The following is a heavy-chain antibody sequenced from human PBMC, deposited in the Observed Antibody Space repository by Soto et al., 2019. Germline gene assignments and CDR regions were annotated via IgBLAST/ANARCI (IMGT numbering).Heavy chain of an antibody. D-gene: IGHD3-22*01. V-gene: IGHV1-69*13. CDR1: GGTFSSYA. CDR3: ATVGYYYDSSGYSLLAEYFQH. J-gene: IGHJ1*01. Sequence: SVKVSCKASGGTFSSYAIGWVRPARGQGLEWMGGIITIFGTANYAQKFQGRVTITADESTSTAYMELSSLRSEDTAVYNCATVGYYYDSSGYSLLAEYFQHWGQGTLVTVSS. CDR2: IITIFGTA.